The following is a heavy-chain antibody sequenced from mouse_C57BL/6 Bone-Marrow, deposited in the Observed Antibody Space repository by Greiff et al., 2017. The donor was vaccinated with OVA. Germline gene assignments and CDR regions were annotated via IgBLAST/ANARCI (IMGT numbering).Heavy chain of an antibody. CDR1: GYSITSGYY. CDR3: AREGQPG. CDR2: ISYDGSN. Sequence: EVQLQQSGPGLVKPSQSLSLTCSVTGYSITSGYYWNWIRQFPGNKLEWMGYISYDGSNNYNPSLKNRISITRDTSKNQFFLKLNSVTTEDTATYYCAREGQPGWGQGTLVTVSA. J-gene: IGHJ3*01. V-gene: IGHV3-6*01.